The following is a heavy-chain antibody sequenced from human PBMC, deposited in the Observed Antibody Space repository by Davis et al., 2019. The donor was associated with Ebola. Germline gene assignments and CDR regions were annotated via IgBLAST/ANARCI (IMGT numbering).Heavy chain of an antibody. J-gene: IGHJ3*01. CDR2: ISYDGSNK. CDR3: TKPFAIGGVIVDAFAF. Sequence: GESLKISCAASGFTFSYYGIHLVRHAPGKGLEWVAVISYDGSNKYFADSVKGRFTISRDNSKNTLYLQMNSLGAEDTAVYYCTKPFAIGGVIVDAFAFWGQGTMVTVSS. CDR1: GFTFSYYG. D-gene: IGHD3-16*02. V-gene: IGHV3-30*18.